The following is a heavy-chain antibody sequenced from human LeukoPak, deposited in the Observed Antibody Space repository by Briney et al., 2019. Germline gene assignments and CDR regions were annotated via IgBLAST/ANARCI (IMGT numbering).Heavy chain of an antibody. V-gene: IGHV3-48*01. CDR2: ISSGSTTI. J-gene: IGHJ4*02. Sequence: GSLRLSCAASGFTFSSYSMDWVRQAPGKGLEWVSYISSGSTTIYYADSVKGRFTISRDNAKNSLYLQMNSLRAGDTAVYYCARDVEQWLVRVYYFDYWGQGTLVTVSS. CDR3: ARDVEQWLVRVYYFDY. CDR1: GFTFSSYS. D-gene: IGHD6-19*01.